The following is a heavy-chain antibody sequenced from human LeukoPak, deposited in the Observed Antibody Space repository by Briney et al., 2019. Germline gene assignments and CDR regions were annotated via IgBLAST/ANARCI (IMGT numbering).Heavy chain of an antibody. D-gene: IGHD6-19*01. CDR1: GFTFSDYY. CDR3: ARDRISSGLDY. CDR2: IYYSGST. V-gene: IGHV4-59*01. Sequence: GSLRLSCAASGFTFSDYYMSWIRQPPGKGLEWIGYIYYSGSTNYNPSLKSRVTISVDTSKNQFSLKLSSVTAADTAVYYCARDRISSGLDYWGQGTLVTVSS. J-gene: IGHJ4*02.